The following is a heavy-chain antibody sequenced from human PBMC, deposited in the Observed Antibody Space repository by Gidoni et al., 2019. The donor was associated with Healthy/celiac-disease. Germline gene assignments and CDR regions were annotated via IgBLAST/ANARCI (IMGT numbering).Heavy chain of an antibody. CDR3: ARWGGEQQLVRNWFDP. Sequence: QLQLQESGPGLVKPSETLSLTCTVSGGSISSSSYYWGWIRQPPGKGLEWIGSIYYSGSTYYNPSLKSRVTISGDTSKNQFSLKLSSVTAADTAVYYCARWGGEQQLVRNWFDPWGQGTLVTVSS. CDR2: IYYSGST. J-gene: IGHJ5*02. CDR1: GGSISSSSYY. V-gene: IGHV4-39*01. D-gene: IGHD6-13*01.